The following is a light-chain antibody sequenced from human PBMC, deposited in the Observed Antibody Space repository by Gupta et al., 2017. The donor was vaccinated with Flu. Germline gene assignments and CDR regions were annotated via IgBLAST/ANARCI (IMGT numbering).Light chain of an antibody. CDR3: QFSDSCNVV. V-gene: IGLV6-57*01. Sequence: VTLSCTRSSGSIASNSVQWYQQRPGSSPTTVIYEATQRPSGVPARFSGSLDSPSNSASLTISGLKTEDEAAYYCQFSDSCNVVFGGGTKLT. J-gene: IGLJ2*01. CDR1: SGSIASNS. CDR2: EAT.